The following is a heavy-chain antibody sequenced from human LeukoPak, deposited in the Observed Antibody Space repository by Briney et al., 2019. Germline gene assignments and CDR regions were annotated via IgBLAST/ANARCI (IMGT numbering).Heavy chain of an antibody. Sequence: SETLSLTCTVSGGSISSYYWSWIRQPPGEGLEWVGYIYYSGSTNYNPSLKSRVTISVDTSKNQFSLKLSSVTAADTAVYYCARYSSSWYPYFDYWGQGTLVTVSS. CDR1: GGSISSYY. V-gene: IGHV4-59*01. D-gene: IGHD6-13*01. CDR2: IYYSGST. CDR3: ARYSSSWYPYFDY. J-gene: IGHJ4*02.